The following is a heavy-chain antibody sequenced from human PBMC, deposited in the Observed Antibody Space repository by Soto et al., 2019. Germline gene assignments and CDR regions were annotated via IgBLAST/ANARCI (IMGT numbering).Heavy chain of an antibody. V-gene: IGHV4-39*01. D-gene: IGHD3-22*01. J-gene: IGHJ4*02. CDR3: ASHPPFGYYDSSGYPFDY. Sequence: QLQLQESGPGLVKPSETLSLTCTVSGGSISSSSYYWGWIRQPPGKGLEWIGSIYYSGSTYYNPSLKSRVTLSVDTSKNQFSLKLSSVTAADTAVYYCASHPPFGYYDSSGYPFDYWGQGTLVTVSS. CDR2: IYYSGST. CDR1: GGSISSSSYY.